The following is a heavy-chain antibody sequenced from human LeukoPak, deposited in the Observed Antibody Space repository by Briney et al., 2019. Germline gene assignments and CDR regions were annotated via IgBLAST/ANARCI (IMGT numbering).Heavy chain of an antibody. CDR2: INPSEGST. J-gene: IGHJ4*02. CDR3: ARGQGYTQGYSYFDF. D-gene: IGHD2-15*01. Sequence: ASVKVSCKASGYTFTPYYIHWVRQAPGPGVEWMGIINPSEGSTKNAQKFQGRVTMTRDTSTSTVYMELSSLTSEDTAVYYCARGQGYTQGYSYFDFWGQGTLVTVSS. CDR1: GYTFTPYY. V-gene: IGHV1-46*01.